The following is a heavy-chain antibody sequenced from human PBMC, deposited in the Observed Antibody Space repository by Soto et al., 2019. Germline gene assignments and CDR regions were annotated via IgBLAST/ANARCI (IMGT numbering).Heavy chain of an antibody. CDR3: ARQQYCGSSTCYDSLYYQYMDV. CDR1: GDSIRSAHYF. D-gene: IGHD2-2*01. Sequence: QLRLQESGPGLVKPSETLSLTCSVFGDSIRSAHYFWGWVRQPPGKGRDWIGGIYYSGATFYGPSLSSRVTLSDDTTNNQFSLRLSSVTAADTAVYFCARQQYCGSSTCYDSLYYQYMDVWGKGTMVTVSS. V-gene: IGHV4-39*01. CDR2: IYYSGAT. J-gene: IGHJ6*03.